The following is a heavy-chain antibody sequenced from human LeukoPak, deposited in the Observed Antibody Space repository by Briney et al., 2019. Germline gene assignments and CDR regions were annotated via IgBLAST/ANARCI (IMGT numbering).Heavy chain of an antibody. CDR1: GYTFTSYG. V-gene: IGHV1-18*01. D-gene: IGHD3-22*01. Sequence: ASVKVSCKASGYTFTSYGISWVRQAPGQGLEWMGWISAYNGNTNYAQKLQGRVTMTRDTSTSTVYMELSGLRSEETAVYYCARGSRTDYYDSSGYYGDWGQGTLVTVSS. J-gene: IGHJ4*02. CDR3: ARGSRTDYYDSSGYYGD. CDR2: ISAYNGNT.